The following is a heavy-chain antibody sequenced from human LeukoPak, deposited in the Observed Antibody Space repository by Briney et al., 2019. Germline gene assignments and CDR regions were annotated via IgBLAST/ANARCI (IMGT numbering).Heavy chain of an antibody. CDR3: ARGSSRAASKRFGMDV. V-gene: IGHV3-33*01. Sequence: PGGSLRLSCVASGFPFSSYGMHWVRQAPGKGLEWVAVIWSVGGAEYYADSVKGRFTISRDNSKNMLFLQMNSLRAEDTAVYYCARGSSRAASKRFGMDVWGQGTTVTVSS. D-gene: IGHD6-6*01. CDR1: GFPFSSYG. J-gene: IGHJ6*02. CDR2: IWSVGGAE.